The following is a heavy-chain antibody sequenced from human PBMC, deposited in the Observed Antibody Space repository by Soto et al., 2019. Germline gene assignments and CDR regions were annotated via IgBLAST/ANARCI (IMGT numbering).Heavy chain of an antibody. D-gene: IGHD3-22*01. CDR3: AHNRLGKHRDSSGYSTFDY. J-gene: IGHJ4*02. CDR1: GFSLSSSGVA. V-gene: IGHV2-5*02. Sequence: SGPTLVNPTQTLTLTCTFSGFSLSSSGVAVGWIRQPPGEALEWLALIYWDDDKRYSPSLNSRLTITKDTSKNQVVLKVTNMDHVDTATSYCAHNRLGKHRDSSGYSTFDYWGQGIPVTVSS. CDR2: IYWDDDK.